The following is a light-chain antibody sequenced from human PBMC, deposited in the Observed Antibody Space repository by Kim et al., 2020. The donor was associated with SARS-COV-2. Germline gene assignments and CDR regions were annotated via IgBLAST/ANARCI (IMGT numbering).Light chain of an antibody. V-gene: IGLV5-37*01. CDR1: SDINVGSHN. J-gene: IGLJ2*01. CDR2: YFSDSDK. CDR3: MIWPRNAVL. Sequence: PVLTQPPSSSASPGESARLTCTLPSDINVGSHNVYWFQQKPGSPPRYHLYYFSDSDKGQGSGVPSRFSGSKDASANTGILLISGLQSEDEAAYYCMIWPRNAVLFGGGTQLTVL.